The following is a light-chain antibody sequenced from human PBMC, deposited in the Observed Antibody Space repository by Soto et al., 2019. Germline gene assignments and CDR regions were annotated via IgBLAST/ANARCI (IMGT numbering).Light chain of an antibody. CDR2: EVN. J-gene: IGLJ3*02. CDR3: LSYTSANTRV. CDR1: SSDVGGYKF. Sequence: QSVLTQPASVSASPGQSITISCTGTSSDVGGYKFVSWYQHHPGKAPKLMIYEVNNRPSGVSNRFSGSKSGNTASLTISGHQPEDEADYYCLSYTSANTRVFGGGTQLTVL. V-gene: IGLV2-14*01.